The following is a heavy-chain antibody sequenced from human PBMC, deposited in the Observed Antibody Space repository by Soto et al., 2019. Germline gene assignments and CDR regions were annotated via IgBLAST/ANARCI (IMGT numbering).Heavy chain of an antibody. CDR3: ARGQWSAVVVIPFDY. D-gene: IGHD3-22*01. V-gene: IGHV1-46*01. CDR1: GYTFTSYY. Sequence: ASVKVSCKASGYTFTSYYMHWVRQAPGQGLEWMGIINPSGGSTSYAQKFQGRVTMTRDTSTSTVYMELSSLGSEDTAVYYCARGQWSAVVVIPFDYWGQGTLVNVSS. CDR2: INPSGGST. J-gene: IGHJ4*02.